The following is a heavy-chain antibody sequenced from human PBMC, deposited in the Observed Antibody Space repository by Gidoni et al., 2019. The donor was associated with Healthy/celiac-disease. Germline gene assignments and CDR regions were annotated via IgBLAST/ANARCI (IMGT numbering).Heavy chain of an antibody. Sequence: EVQLLESGGGLVQPGGALRLSWSASGLPFSSYAMSWVRQAPGKGLEWVSAISGSGGSTYYADSVKGRFTISRDNAKNTLYLQMNSLRADDTAVYYCAKVTIAVAVGGFDYWGQGTLVTVSS. V-gene: IGHV3-23*01. CDR1: GLPFSSYA. CDR3: AKVTIAVAVGGFDY. D-gene: IGHD6-19*01. CDR2: ISGSGGST. J-gene: IGHJ4*02.